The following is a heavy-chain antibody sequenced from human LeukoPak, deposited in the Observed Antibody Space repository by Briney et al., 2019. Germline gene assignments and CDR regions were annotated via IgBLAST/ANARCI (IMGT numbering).Heavy chain of an antibody. D-gene: IGHD2-21*01. CDR1: GGSISSSY. V-gene: IGHV4-4*07. Sequence: SETLSLTCTVSGGSISSSYWSWIRQPAGKGLEWIWRVYSSRSTNYNPSLKSRLTMSVDTSNNQFSLKLSSVTAADTAVYYCARDVGLARNYYIMDVWGQGTTVTVSS. CDR2: VYSSRST. CDR3: ARDVGLARNYYIMDV. J-gene: IGHJ6*02.